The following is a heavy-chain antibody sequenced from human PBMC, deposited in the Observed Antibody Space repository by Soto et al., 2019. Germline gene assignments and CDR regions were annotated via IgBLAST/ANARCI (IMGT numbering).Heavy chain of an antibody. J-gene: IGHJ5*02. CDR1: GGSISSYY. CDR2: IYYSGST. V-gene: IGHV4-59*08. CDR3: ARHISVTIFGVGSNWFDP. Sequence: SETLSLTCTVSGGSISSYYWSWIRQPPGKGLEWIGYIYYSGSTNYNPSLKSRVTISVDTSKNQFSLKLSSVTAADTAVYYCARHISVTIFGVGSNWFDPWGQGTLVTVSS. D-gene: IGHD3-3*01.